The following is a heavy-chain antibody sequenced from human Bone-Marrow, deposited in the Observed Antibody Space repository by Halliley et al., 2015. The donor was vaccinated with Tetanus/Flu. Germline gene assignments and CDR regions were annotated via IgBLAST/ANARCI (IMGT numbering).Heavy chain of an antibody. V-gene: IGHV5-51*01. CDR2: SYPGDSAT. J-gene: IGHJ4*02. Sequence: LEYRGISYPGDSATRYSPSSQGQATISADKSISTASLQGSSLKASDTAMYYCARASGGYYFDFWGQGTLVTVSS. D-gene: IGHD3-22*01. CDR3: ARASGGYYFDF.